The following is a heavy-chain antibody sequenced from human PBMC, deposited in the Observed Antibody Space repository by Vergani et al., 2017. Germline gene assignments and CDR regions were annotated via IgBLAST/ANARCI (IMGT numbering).Heavy chain of an antibody. CDR3: VKEKIDYGSYFFDS. CDR2: ISCPGLST. D-gene: IGHD3-10*01. V-gene: IGHV3-23*01. J-gene: IGHJ4*01. CDR1: GFTFSNAV. Sequence: LESGGGLVQSGGSLRLSCAAPGFTFSNAVVSWVRQAPGRGLAWVSSISCPGLSTYYADTLKGRFSITRDNSKNTVFLQMRSLRAEDTAIYYCVKEKIDYGSYFFDSWGHGILVTVSS.